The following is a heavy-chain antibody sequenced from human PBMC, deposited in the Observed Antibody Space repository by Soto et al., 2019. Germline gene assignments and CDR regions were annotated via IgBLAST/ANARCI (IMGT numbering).Heavy chain of an antibody. CDR2: MFYSGSST. D-gene: IGHD3-10*01. J-gene: IGHJ6*02. CDR3: ARGRRYYGSGSPPRLDYYYGMDV. V-gene: IGHV4-59*08. CDR1: GGSISNSY. Sequence: SETLSLTCSVSGGSISNSYWSWIRQPPGKGLEWIGYMFYSGSSTNYNPSLKSRVTISVDTSKNQFSLKLSSVTAADTAVYYCARGRRYYGSGSPPRLDYYYGMDVWGQGTTVTVSS.